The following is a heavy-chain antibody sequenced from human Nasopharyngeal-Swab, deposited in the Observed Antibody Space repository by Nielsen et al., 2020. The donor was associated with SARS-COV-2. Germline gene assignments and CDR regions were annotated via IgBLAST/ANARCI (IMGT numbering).Heavy chain of an antibody. V-gene: IGHV5-10-1*01. J-gene: IGHJ4*02. CDR3: ARFSSGTIPSVDY. CDR2: IDPSDSYT. CDR1: GYSFTSYW. Sequence: GGSLRLSCKRSGYSFTSYWISWVRQMPGKGLEWMGRIDPSDSYTNYSPSFQGHVTISADKSISTAYLQWSSLKASDTAMYYCARFSSGTIPSVDYWGQGTLVTVSS. D-gene: IGHD1-7*01.